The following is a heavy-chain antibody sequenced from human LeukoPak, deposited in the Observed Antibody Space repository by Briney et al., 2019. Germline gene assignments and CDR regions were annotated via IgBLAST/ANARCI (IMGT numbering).Heavy chain of an antibody. D-gene: IGHD3-9*01. Sequence: ASVKVSCKASGGTFSSYAIRWVRPAPGRGLEWMGRIIPIFGTANYAQKFQGRVTITADKSTSTAYMELSSLRSEDTAVYYCARENRLRYFDWLSIDAFDIWGQGTMVTVSS. J-gene: IGHJ3*02. CDR1: GGTFSSYA. CDR3: ARENRLRYFDWLSIDAFDI. V-gene: IGHV1-69*06. CDR2: IIPIFGTA.